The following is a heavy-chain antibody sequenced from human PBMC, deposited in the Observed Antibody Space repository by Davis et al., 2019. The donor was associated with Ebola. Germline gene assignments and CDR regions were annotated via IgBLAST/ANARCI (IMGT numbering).Heavy chain of an antibody. J-gene: IGHJ4*02. V-gene: IGHV1-2*02. CDR2: IDPNTGDT. CDR3: ARGRAYSSSPYFDY. Sequence: ASVKVSCKASGYTFNDYYMHWVRQAPGQGFEWMGWIDPNTGDTNYAQKFQGRVTMTRDTSISTAYMELSRLRSDDTAVYYCARGRAYSSSPYFDYWGQGTLVTVSS. D-gene: IGHD6-6*01. CDR1: GYTFNDYY.